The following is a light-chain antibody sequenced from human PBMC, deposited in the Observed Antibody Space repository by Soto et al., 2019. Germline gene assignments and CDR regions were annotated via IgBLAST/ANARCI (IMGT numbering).Light chain of an antibody. J-gene: IGKJ1*01. V-gene: IGKV3-11*01. CDR2: DAS. Sequence: EIVLTQSPATLSLSSGEGATLSCRASQSISSYLAWYQQKPGQAPRLLIYDASSRATGIPARFSGSGSGTDFTLTISSLEPEDFAVYYCQQRSDWPPWTFGQGTKVEIK. CDR3: QQRSDWPPWT. CDR1: QSISSY.